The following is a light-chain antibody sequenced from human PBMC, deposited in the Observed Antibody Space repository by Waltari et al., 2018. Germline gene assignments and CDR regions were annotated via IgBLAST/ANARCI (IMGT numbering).Light chain of an antibody. CDR1: QSVGKY. Sequence: EIVLTQSPGTLSLSPGERATLSCRASQSVGKYLAWYQQKPGQAPRLLLYHASNRATGIPDRFSGSGSGTDFSLTISRLEPEDFAIYFCQKYDSLPATFGQGIKVEIK. CDR3: QKYDSLPAT. CDR2: HAS. J-gene: IGKJ1*01. V-gene: IGKV3-20*01.